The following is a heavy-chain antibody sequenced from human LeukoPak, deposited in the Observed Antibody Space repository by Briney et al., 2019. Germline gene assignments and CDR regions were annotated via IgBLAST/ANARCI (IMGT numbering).Heavy chain of an antibody. CDR3: ARRTMVRGVRNWFDP. Sequence: SVKVSCKASGGTFSSYAISWVRQAPGQGIEWMGGIIPIFGTANYAQKFQGRVTITADKSTSTAYMELSSLRSEDTAVYYCARRTMVRGVRNWFDPWGQGTLVTVSS. CDR1: GGTFSSYA. V-gene: IGHV1-69*06. J-gene: IGHJ5*02. D-gene: IGHD3-10*01. CDR2: IIPIFGTA.